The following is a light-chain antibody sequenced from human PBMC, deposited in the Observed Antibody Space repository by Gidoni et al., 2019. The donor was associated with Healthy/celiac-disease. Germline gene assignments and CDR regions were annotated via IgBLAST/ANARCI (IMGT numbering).Light chain of an antibody. CDR3: QSYDSSLSGSV. V-gene: IGLV1-40*01. CDR2: GNS. J-gene: IGLJ3*02. Sequence: QSVLTQQPYVSEAPGQRVTISCTGSSSNIGAGYYVHWYQQLPGTAPKLLIYGNSNRPSGVPDRFSVSKSGTSASLAITGLQAEDEADYYCQSYDSSLSGSVFGGGTKLTVL. CDR1: SSNIGAGYY.